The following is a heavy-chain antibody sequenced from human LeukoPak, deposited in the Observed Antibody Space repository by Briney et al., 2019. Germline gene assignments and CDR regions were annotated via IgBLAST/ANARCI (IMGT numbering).Heavy chain of an antibody. D-gene: IGHD1-1*01. CDR1: GSSFTNYW. V-gene: IGHV5-51*01. Sequence: GESLKISCAGSGSSFTNYWIGWVRQMPGKGLEWMGIIYPGDSDTTYSPSFQGQVTISADKSINTAYLQWSSLKASDTAMYYCASGHRWTFHIWGQGTMVTVSS. CDR3: ASGHRWTFHI. CDR2: IYPGDSDT. J-gene: IGHJ3*02.